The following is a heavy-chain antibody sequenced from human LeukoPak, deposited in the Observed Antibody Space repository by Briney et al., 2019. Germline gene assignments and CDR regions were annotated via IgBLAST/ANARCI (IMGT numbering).Heavy chain of an antibody. Sequence: GASVKVSCKASGYTFTSYGISWVRQAPGQGLEWMGWISAYNGNTNYAQKLQGRVTMTTDTSTSTAYMELRSLRSDGTAVYYCARGPIRITIFGRPHASYYYYYGVDVWGQGTTVTVSS. D-gene: IGHD3-3*01. CDR1: GYTFTSYG. CDR2: ISAYNGNT. J-gene: IGHJ6*02. V-gene: IGHV1-18*01. CDR3: ARGPIRITIFGRPHASYYYYYGVDV.